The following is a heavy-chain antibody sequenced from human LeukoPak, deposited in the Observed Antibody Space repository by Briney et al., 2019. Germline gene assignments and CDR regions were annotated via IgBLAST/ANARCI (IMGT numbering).Heavy chain of an antibody. CDR1: GFIFSNYA. D-gene: IGHD4-17*01. J-gene: IGHJ3*01. CDR3: GRDPNGDYVGAFEF. V-gene: IGHV3-23*01. CDR2: IWGSGVTT. Sequence: GGSLRLSCAASGFIFSNYALVWVRQAPGKGLEWVSSIWGSGVTTRCADAVKGRFTISRDNSKNTLYLQMNSLGADDTAVYFCGRDPNGDYVGAFEFWGQGTMVTVSS.